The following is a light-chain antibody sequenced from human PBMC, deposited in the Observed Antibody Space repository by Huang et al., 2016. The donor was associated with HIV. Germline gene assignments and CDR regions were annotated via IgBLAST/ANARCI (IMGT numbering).Light chain of an antibody. CDR3: QQYNNWPWT. V-gene: IGKV3-15*01. J-gene: IGKJ1*01. Sequence: EKVMTQSPATLSVSPGERATLSCRTSQSVSSNLAWYQQKPGQAPRLLIYGASTRATVIPARFSGSGSGTEFTLTISSLQSEDFAVYYCQQYNNWPWTFGQGTKVEIK. CDR2: GAS. CDR1: QSVSSN.